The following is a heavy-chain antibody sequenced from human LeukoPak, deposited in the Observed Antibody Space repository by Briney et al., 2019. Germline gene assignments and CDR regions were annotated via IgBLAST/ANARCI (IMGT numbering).Heavy chain of an antibody. Sequence: GGSLRLSCVASGFTFSTYWIHWVRRGPGKGLVWVSRINSDGRDTIYADSVTGRFTISRDNAKNTLYLQVDSLGAEDTAVYYCARGGRDHAFDVWGQGTMVTVSS. CDR1: GFTFSTYW. D-gene: IGHD2-21*02. CDR3: ARGGRDHAFDV. V-gene: IGHV3-74*01. J-gene: IGHJ3*01. CDR2: INSDGRDT.